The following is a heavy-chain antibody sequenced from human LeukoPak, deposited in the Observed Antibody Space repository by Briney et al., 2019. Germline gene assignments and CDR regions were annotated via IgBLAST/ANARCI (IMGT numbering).Heavy chain of an antibody. J-gene: IGHJ4*02. CDR1: ALSLVGQW. CDR3: RYTNYLKY. CDR2: IKYDGSEK. Sequence: GGSLRPSCAASALSLVGQWMHWVRQAPGQGLEWVANIKYDGSEKYYVDSVKGRFTISRDDAKNSLSLQMNSVRAEDTAVYYCRYTNYLKYWGPGTLVTVSS. D-gene: IGHD3-16*02. V-gene: IGHV3-7*01.